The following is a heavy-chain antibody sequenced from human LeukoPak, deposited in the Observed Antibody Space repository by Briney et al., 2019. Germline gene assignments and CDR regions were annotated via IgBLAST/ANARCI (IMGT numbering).Heavy chain of an antibody. V-gene: IGHV1-69*13. Sequence: SVKVSCKASGGTVSSYAISWVRQAPGQGLEWMGGIIPIFGTANYAQKFQGRVTITADESTSTAYMELSSLRSEDTAVYYCARDVYCSGGSCYWSYGAFDIWGQGTMVTVSS. CDR1: GGTVSSYA. D-gene: IGHD2-15*01. J-gene: IGHJ3*02. CDR3: ARDVYCSGGSCYWSYGAFDI. CDR2: IIPIFGTA.